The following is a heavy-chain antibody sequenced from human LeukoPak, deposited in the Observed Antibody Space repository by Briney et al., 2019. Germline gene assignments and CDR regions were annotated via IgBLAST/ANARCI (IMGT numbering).Heavy chain of an antibody. Sequence: SETLSLTCAVYGGSFSGYYWSWIRQPPGKGLEWIGEINHSGSTNYNPSLKSRVTISVDTSKNQFSLKLSSVTAADTAVYYCARGAVVAADLDAFDIWGQGTMVTVSS. D-gene: IGHD3-22*01. J-gene: IGHJ3*02. CDR3: ARGAVVAADLDAFDI. V-gene: IGHV4-34*01. CDR1: GGSFSGYY. CDR2: INHSGST.